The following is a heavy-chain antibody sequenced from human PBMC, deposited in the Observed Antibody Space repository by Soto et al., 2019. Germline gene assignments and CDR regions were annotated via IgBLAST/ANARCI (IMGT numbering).Heavy chain of an antibody. CDR3: AKRATGTYFDY. Sequence: GGSLRLSCAASEFTFSSYGIHWVRQAPGKGLEWVSVISGSGDSTYYADSVKGRFTISRDNSKNTLHLQMNSLRAEDTAVYYCAKRATGTYFDYWGQGTLVTVSS. V-gene: IGHV3-23*01. CDR2: ISGSGDST. J-gene: IGHJ4*02. D-gene: IGHD1-1*01. CDR1: EFTFSSYG.